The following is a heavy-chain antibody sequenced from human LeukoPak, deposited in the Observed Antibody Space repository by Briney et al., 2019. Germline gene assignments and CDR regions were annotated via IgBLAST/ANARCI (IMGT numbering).Heavy chain of an antibody. CDR3: ARTSYGGNSPDWFDP. CDR1: GFIFRSYW. D-gene: IGHD4-23*01. CDR2: IHTDESTK. V-gene: IGHV3-74*01. J-gene: IGHJ5*02. Sequence: VGSLRLSCADPGFIFRSYWMHSVRQAPRKRLGWGSRIHTDESTKSYADAEKGRLTITRDNAKITLYLQINRRRAEDTAVYYCARTSYGGNSPDWFDPWGQGTLVTVPS.